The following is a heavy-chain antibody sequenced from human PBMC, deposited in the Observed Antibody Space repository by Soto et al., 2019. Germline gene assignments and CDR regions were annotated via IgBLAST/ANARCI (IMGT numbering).Heavy chain of an antibody. CDR2: IYYSGST. CDR1: GGSISSSSYY. D-gene: IGHD6-6*01. V-gene: IGHV4-39*01. CDR3: ARHRARNWFDP. Sequence: QLQLQESGPGLVKPSETLSLTCIVSGGSISSSSYYWGWIRQPPGKGLAWIGSIYYSGSTCYNPSLKSRVTISVDTSKTQFSVKLSSVTAADTAVFYCARHRARNWFDPWGQGTLVTVSS. J-gene: IGHJ5*02.